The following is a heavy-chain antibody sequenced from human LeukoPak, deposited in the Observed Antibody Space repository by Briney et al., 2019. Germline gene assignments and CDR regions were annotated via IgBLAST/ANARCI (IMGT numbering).Heavy chain of an antibody. CDR3: ARGDSSSWYCDY. CDR2: INPNSGGT. Sequence: ASVKVSCKASGYTFTGYYMHWVRQAPGQGLEWMGWINPNSGGTNYAQKFRGRVTMTRDTSISTAYMELSRLRSDDTAVYYCARGDSSSWYCDYWGQGTLVTVSS. V-gene: IGHV1-2*02. J-gene: IGHJ4*02. D-gene: IGHD6-13*01. CDR1: GYTFTGYY.